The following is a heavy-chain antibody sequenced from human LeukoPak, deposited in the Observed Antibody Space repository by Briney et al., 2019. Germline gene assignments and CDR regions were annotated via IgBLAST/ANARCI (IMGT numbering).Heavy chain of an antibody. CDR3: ARGGRSPDTARRAFDI. D-gene: IGHD5-18*01. J-gene: IGHJ3*02. CDR2: INHSGST. CDR1: GVSFSGYY. V-gene: IGHV4-34*01. Sequence: PSETLSLTCAGYGVSFSGYYWSWLRQPPGKGLEWIREINHSGSTYYNPSLKSRVTISVDTSKNQFSLKLSSVTAADTAVYYCARGGRSPDTARRAFDIWGQGTMVTVSS.